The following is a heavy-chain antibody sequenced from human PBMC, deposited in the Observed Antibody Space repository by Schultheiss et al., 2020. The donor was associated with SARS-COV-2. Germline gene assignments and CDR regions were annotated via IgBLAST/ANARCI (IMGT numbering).Heavy chain of an antibody. Sequence: SETLSLTCAVYGGSFSGYYWGWIRQPPGKGLEWIGSIYYSGSTYYNPSLKSRVTISVDTSKNQFSLKLSSVTAADTAVYYCAVGTQGRGAFDIWGQGTMVTGSS. CDR2: IYYSGST. V-gene: IGHV4-39*01. CDR1: GGSFSGYY. J-gene: IGHJ3*02. CDR3: AVGTQGRGAFDI. D-gene: IGHD1-26*01.